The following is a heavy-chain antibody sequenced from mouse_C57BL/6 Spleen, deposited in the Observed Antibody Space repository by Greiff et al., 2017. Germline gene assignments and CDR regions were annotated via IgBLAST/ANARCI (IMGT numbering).Heavy chain of an antibody. V-gene: IGHV1-20*01. D-gene: IGHD1-1*01. CDR2: INPYNGDT. CDR3: ARTLITTVGLGY. J-gene: IGHJ2*01. CDR1: GYSFTGYF. Sequence: VQLQQSGPELVKPGDSVKISCKASGYSFTGYFMNWVMQSHGKSLEWIGRINPYNGDTFYNQKFKGQATLTVDKSSSTAHMELRSLTSEDSAVYYCARTLITTVGLGYWGQGTTLTVSS.